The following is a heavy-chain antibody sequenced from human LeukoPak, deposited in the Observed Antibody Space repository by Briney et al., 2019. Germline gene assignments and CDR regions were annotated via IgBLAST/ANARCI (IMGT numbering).Heavy chain of an antibody. Sequence: GRSLRLSCAASGFTFDDYAMHWVRQVPGKGLEWVSVIYSGGSTYYADSVKGRFTISRDNSKNTLYLQMNSLRAEDTAVYYCAREPPPPPWLAREGAGFDYWGQGTLVTVSS. D-gene: IGHD6-19*01. CDR1: GFTFDDYA. CDR2: IYSGGST. V-gene: IGHV3-66*01. J-gene: IGHJ4*02. CDR3: AREPPPPPWLAREGAGFDY.